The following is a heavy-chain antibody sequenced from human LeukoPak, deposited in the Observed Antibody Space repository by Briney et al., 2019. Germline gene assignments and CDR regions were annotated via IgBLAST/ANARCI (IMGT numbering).Heavy chain of an antibody. CDR3: AREGAARRGWFDP. D-gene: IGHD6-6*01. CDR2: INSDGSST. Sequence: GGSLRLTCAASGFTFSSYWMHWVRQAPGKGLVWVSRINSDGSSTSYADSVKGRFTISRDNAKNTLYLQMNSLRAEDTAVYYCAREGAARRGWFDPWGQGTLVTVSS. J-gene: IGHJ5*02. CDR1: GFTFSSYW. V-gene: IGHV3-74*01.